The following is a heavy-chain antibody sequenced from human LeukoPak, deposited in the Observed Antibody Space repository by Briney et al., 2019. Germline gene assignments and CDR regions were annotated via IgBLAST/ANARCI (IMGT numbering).Heavy chain of an antibody. Sequence: KTSETLSLTCTVSGGSISSSSYYWGWIRQPPGKGLEWIGSIYYSGSTYHNPSLKSRVTISVDTSKNQFSLKLSSVTAADTAVYYCASIPLLWGYFDPWGQGTLVTVSS. J-gene: IGHJ5*02. CDR2: IYYSGST. V-gene: IGHV4-39*01. D-gene: IGHD3-10*01. CDR1: GGSISSSSYY. CDR3: ASIPLLWGYFDP.